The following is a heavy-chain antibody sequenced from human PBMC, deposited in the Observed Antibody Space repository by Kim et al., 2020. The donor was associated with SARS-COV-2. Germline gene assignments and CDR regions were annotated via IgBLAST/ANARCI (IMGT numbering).Heavy chain of an antibody. Sequence: GGSLRLSCAASGFTFSSHWMHWVRQAPGKGLVWVSRITSDGTGTSYADSVKGRFTISRDNAKNTLFLQMHSLRAEDTAVYYCARDLGASEDYIWGSYRESWYFDLWGRGSLVTVSS. CDR3: ARDLGASEDYIWGSYRESWYFDL. D-gene: IGHD3-16*02. CDR2: ITSDGTGT. CDR1: GFTFSSHW. V-gene: IGHV3-74*01. J-gene: IGHJ2*01.